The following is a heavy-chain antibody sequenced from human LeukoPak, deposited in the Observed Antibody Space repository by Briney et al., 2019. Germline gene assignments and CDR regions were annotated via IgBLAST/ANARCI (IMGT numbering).Heavy chain of an antibody. CDR3: ARGDNWGKAVY. J-gene: IGHJ1*01. CDR2: IKQDGSEK. V-gene: IGHV3-7*01. Sequence: GVPLRLSCAASGFTFSSYRMSGLPHAPGEALVGVANIKQDGSEKYYVDSVKGRFTISRDNAKNSLYLQMNSLRAEDTAVYYCARGDNWGKAVYWGQGTLVTVSS. CDR1: GFTFSSYR. D-gene: IGHD7-27*01.